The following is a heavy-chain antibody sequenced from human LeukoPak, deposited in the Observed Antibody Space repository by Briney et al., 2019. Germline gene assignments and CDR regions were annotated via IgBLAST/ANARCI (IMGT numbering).Heavy chain of an antibody. CDR2: ISSSSSYI. Sequence: GGSLRLSCAASGFTFSSYSMNWVRQAPGKGLEWVSSISSSSSYIYYADSVKGRFTISRDNAKNSLYLQMNSLRAEDTAVYYCARDSVVVVPAAIHYNWFDPWGQGTLVTVSS. D-gene: IGHD2-2*02. V-gene: IGHV3-21*04. J-gene: IGHJ5*02. CDR1: GFTFSSYS. CDR3: ARDSVVVVPAAIHYNWFDP.